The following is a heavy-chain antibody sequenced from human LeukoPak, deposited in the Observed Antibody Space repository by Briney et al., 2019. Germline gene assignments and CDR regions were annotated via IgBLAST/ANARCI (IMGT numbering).Heavy chain of an antibody. CDR1: GGSFSSYH. J-gene: IGHJ4*03. V-gene: IGHV4-34*01. D-gene: IGHD1-1*01. CDR3: ARGPTISETGYFDY. CDR2: INHRGDT. Sequence: SETLSLTCAVYGGSFSSYHWSWIRQSPGKRLEWIAEINHRGDTNYNPSVKSRVTISVDTSKNQFSLKVTSLTAADTAVYYCARGPTISETGYFDYWGQGTLVTVSS.